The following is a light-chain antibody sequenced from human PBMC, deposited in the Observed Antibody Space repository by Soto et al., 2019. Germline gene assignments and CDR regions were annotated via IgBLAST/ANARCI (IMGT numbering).Light chain of an antibody. CDR1: QSISSN. CDR3: QQYNNWPRAT. Sequence: EIWMTQSPATLSASPGERATLSCGASQSISSNLAWYQQKPGQAPRLLMFRTSSRATGFPARFSGSGSGTEFNLTISSLKSEDFGVYYCQQYNNWPRATFGGGTKVDIK. J-gene: IGKJ4*01. V-gene: IGKV3-15*01. CDR2: RTS.